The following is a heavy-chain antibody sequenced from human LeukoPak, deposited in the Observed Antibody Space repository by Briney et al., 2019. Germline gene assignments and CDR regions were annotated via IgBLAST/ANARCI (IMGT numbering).Heavy chain of an antibody. CDR1: VFTFRAYA. D-gene: IGHD5-12*01. V-gene: IGHV3-30*04. Sequence: GGSLRLSCAASVFTFRAYAMHWVRQAPGKGLEWVAVISSEGRNKYYADSVKGRFTISRDNSKSTLYLELNSLRPEDTAVYYRARPGYGYSCYGMFGAYYFDYWGPGTQVTVSS. J-gene: IGHJ4*02. CDR3: ARPGYGYSCYGMFGAYYFDY. CDR2: ISSEGRNK.